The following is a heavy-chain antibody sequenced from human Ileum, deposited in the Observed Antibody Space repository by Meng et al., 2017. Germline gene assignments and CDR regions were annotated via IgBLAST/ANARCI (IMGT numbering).Heavy chain of an antibody. D-gene: IGHD3-3*02. CDR3: VRSNIFGWNPRDH. Sequence: QVPLVQSGAEVEKPGASVKVSCKASGYTFTSYDINWVRQATGQGLEWMGWMNPNSGNTGYAQKFQGRVTMTRNTSISTAYMELSSLRSEDTAVYYCVRSNIFGWNPRDHWGQGTLVTVSS. CDR1: GYTFTSYD. CDR2: MNPNSGNT. J-gene: IGHJ4*02. V-gene: IGHV1-8*01.